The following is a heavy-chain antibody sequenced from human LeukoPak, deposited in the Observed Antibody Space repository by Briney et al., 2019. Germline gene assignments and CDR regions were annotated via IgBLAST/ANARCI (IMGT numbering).Heavy chain of an antibody. D-gene: IGHD2-21*02. CDR3: ARDEARTVVTASI. CDR1: GYTFTSYD. V-gene: IGHV7-4-1*02. Sequence: ASVKASCKASGYTFTSYDINWVRQAPGQGLEWMGWINTNTGNPTYAQGFTGRFVFSLDTSVSTAYLQISSLKAEDTAVYYCARDEARTVVTASIWGQGTLVTVSS. CDR2: INTNTGNP. J-gene: IGHJ4*02.